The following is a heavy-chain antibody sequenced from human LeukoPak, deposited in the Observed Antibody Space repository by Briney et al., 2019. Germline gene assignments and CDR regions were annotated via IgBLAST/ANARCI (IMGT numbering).Heavy chain of an antibody. Sequence: GESLRISCKGSGYSFTSYWISWLRQMPGRGLEWMGRIDPSDSYTNYSPSFQGHVTISADKSISTAYLQWSSLKASDTAMYYCARRLKGSYYAYDYWGQGTLVTVSS. J-gene: IGHJ4*02. CDR3: ARRLKGSYYAYDY. CDR1: GYSFTSYW. D-gene: IGHD1-26*01. CDR2: IDPSDSYT. V-gene: IGHV5-10-1*01.